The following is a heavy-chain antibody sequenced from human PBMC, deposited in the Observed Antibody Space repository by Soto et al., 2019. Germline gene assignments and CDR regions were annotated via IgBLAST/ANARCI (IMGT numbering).Heavy chain of an antibody. J-gene: IGHJ5*02. CDR1: GGSISSYY. CDR2: IYYSGST. CDR3: ARDGGYSSGWSQFDP. Sequence: SETLSLTCTVSGGSISSYYWSWIRQPPGKGLEWIGYIYYSGSTNYNPSLKSRVTISVDTSKNQFSLKLSSVTAADTAVYYCARDGGYSSGWSQFDPWGQGTLVTVSS. V-gene: IGHV4-59*01. D-gene: IGHD6-19*01.